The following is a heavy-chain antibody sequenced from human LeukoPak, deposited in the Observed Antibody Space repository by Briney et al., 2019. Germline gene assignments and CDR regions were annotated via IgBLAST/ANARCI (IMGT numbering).Heavy chain of an antibody. CDR2: IYTSGSP. CDR3: ARDLAGSGEDY. CDR1: GGSVSSGSYY. V-gene: IGHV4-61*02. J-gene: IGHJ4*02. Sequence: SETLSLTCTVSGGSVSSGSYYWSWIRQPAGKGLEWIGRIYTSGSPSNNPSLKGRVTISVDTSKNQFSLKLSSVTAADTAVYYCARDLAGSGEDYWGQGTLVTVSS. D-gene: IGHD2-15*01.